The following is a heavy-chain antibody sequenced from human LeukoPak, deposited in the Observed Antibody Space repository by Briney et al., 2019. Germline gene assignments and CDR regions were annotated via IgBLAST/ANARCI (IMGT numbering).Heavy chain of an antibody. D-gene: IGHD3-10*01. CDR2: NSSSSSYI. J-gene: IGHJ4*02. CDR1: GFTISSYS. Sequence: GVSLRLSCAASGFTISSYSMNWVRQAPGKGLEWVSSNSSSSSYIYYAESVKRLFTISRDNAKNSLYLQMNSLRAEDTAVYYCARDQKLLWFGESPFDYWGQGTLVTVSS. CDR3: ARDQKLLWFGESPFDY. V-gene: IGHV3-21*01.